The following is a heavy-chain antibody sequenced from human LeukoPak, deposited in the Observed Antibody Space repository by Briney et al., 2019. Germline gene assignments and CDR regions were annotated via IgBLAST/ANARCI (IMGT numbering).Heavy chain of an antibody. CDR2: IYHIVNT. CDR3: ARDSYGLGSNYFDP. D-gene: IGHD3-10*01. V-gene: IGHV4-30-2*01. CDR1: GASVSSGGSS. Sequence: PSETLSLTCAVTGASVSSGGSSWAWIRQPPGKGLEWIGYIYHIVNTFYNPSLQSRVTISVDRAKNQVSLRLTSVTAADTAVYYCARDSYGLGSNYFDPWGQGTQVTVPS. J-gene: IGHJ5*02.